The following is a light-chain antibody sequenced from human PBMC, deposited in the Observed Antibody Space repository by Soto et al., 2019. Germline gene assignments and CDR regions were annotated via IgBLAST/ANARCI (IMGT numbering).Light chain of an antibody. V-gene: IGLV4-69*01. J-gene: IGLJ3*02. Sequence: QLVLTQSPSASASLGASVKLTCTLSSGHSSYDIAWHQQQPEKGPRYLMKLNSDGSHSKGDGIPDRFSGSSSGAERYLTISSLQSEDEADYYCQTWGTGIRWVFGGGTKLTVL. CDR3: QTWGTGIRWV. CDR2: LNSDGSH. CDR1: SGHSSYD.